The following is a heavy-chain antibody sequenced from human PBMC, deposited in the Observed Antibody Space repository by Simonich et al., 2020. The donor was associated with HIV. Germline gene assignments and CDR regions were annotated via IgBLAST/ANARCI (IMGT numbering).Heavy chain of an antibody. CDR3: ARGFYQRLYYFDY. CDR1: GGSFRGYY. CDR2: INHSGST. V-gene: IGHV4-34*01. J-gene: IGHJ4*02. D-gene: IGHD2-2*01. Sequence: QVQLQQWGAGLLKPSETLSLTCAVYGGSFRGYYWSWIRQPPGKGLELIGEINHSGSTNYNPSLKSRVTISVDTSKNQFSLKLSSVTAADTAVYYCARGFYQRLYYFDYWGQGTLVTVSS.